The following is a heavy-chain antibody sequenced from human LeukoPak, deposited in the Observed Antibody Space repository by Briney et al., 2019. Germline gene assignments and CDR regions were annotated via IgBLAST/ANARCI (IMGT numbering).Heavy chain of an antibody. CDR1: GFIFSNNG. Sequence: RRSLRLSCAASGFIFSNNGMHWVRQAPGKGLEWVAVIWYDGSKKFYSDSAKGRFTISRDDSKNTLYLQMNNLRAEDTAVYYCARDPGYTSGWDFDYWGQGILVTVPS. CDR3: ARDPGYTSGWDFDY. V-gene: IGHV3-33*01. D-gene: IGHD6-19*01. CDR2: IWYDGSKK. J-gene: IGHJ4*02.